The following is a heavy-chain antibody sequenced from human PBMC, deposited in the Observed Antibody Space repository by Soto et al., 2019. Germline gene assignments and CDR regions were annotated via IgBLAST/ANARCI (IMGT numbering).Heavy chain of an antibody. Sequence: VSVNLSCKASGYGFSVYYMHWGRQAPGQGLEWMGWINPNSGGTNYAQKFQGWVTMTRDTSISTAYMELSRLRSDDTAVYYCARGVAVRGAFDIWGQGTMLTVSS. CDR1: GYGFSVYY. D-gene: IGHD6-19*01. CDR2: INPNSGGT. V-gene: IGHV1-2*04. J-gene: IGHJ3*02. CDR3: ARGVAVRGAFDI.